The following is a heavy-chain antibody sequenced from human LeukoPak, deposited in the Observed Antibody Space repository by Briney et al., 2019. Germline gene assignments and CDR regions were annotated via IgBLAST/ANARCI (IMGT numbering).Heavy chain of an antibody. CDR2: ISSSSSYI. CDR1: GFTFRSYS. J-gene: IGHJ4*02. CDR3: ARGGAAGKNGGQIDY. Sequence: GGSLRLSCAASGFTFRSYSMNWVRQAPGKGLECVSSISSSSSYIYYADSVKGRFTISRDNAKNSLYLQMNSLRAEDTAVYYCARGGAAGKNGGQIDYWGQGTLVTVSS. D-gene: IGHD6-13*01. V-gene: IGHV3-21*01.